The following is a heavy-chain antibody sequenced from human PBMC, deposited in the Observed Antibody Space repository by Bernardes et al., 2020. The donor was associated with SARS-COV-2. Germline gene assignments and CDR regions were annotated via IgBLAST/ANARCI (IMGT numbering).Heavy chain of an antibody. J-gene: IGHJ6*02. D-gene: IGHD3-16*01. CDR2: ISWNSGSI. Sequence: GGSLRLSCAASGFTFDDYAMHWVRQAPGKGLEWVSGISWNSGSIGYADSVKGRFTISRDNAKNSLNLQMNSLRAEDTALYYCAANGGYYYYGMDVWGQGTTVTVSS. V-gene: IGHV3-9*01. CDR3: AANGGYYYYGMDV. CDR1: GFTFDDYA.